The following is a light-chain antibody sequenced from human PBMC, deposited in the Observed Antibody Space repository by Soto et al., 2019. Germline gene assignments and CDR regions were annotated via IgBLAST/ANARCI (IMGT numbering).Light chain of an antibody. Sequence: QSALTQPPSVSGAPGQRVTISCTGSSSNIGAGYDVHWYQQLPGTAPKLLIYGNSNRPSGVPDRFSGSKSGTSASLAITGLQAEDEADYYCQSYDSSLRGPHVVFGGGTKLTVL. CDR3: QSYDSSLRGPHVV. CDR1: SSNIGAGYD. J-gene: IGLJ2*01. V-gene: IGLV1-40*01. CDR2: GNS.